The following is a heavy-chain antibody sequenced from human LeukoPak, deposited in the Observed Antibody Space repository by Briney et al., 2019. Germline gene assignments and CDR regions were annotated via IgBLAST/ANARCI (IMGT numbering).Heavy chain of an antibody. Sequence: HGESLKISCQGSGYFFTNFWIAWVRQMPGRGLEWMGIISPGDSNIRYSPSFQGQVTISADKSISTAYLQWRSLTASDTAISYCARGYNWFDPWGQGTLVTVSS. CDR2: ISPGDSNI. CDR1: GYFFTNFW. V-gene: IGHV5-51*01. J-gene: IGHJ5*02. CDR3: ARGYNWFDP.